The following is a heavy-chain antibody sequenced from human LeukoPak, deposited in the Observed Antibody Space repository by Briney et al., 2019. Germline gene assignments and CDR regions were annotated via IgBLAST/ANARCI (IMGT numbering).Heavy chain of an antibody. J-gene: IGHJ6*03. V-gene: IGHV1-2*02. CDR3: AREPVVVVAATLDYYYMDV. CDR1: GYTFTGYY. D-gene: IGHD2-15*01. CDR2: INPNSGGT. Sequence: ASVKVSCKASGYTFTGYYMHWVRQAPGQGLEWMGWINPNSGGTNYAQKFQGRVTMTRDTSISTAYMGLSRLRSDDTAVYYCAREPVVVVAATLDYYYMDVWGKGTTVTVSS.